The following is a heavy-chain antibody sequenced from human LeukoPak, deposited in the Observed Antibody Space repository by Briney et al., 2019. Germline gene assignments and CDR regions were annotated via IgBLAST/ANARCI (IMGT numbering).Heavy chain of an antibody. Sequence: SETLSLTCTVSGGSISSYSWSWIRQPAGKGLEWIGRIYTSGSTNFNPSLKSRVTMSIDMSKNQFSLKLSSVTAADTAVYYCARHYAATIPNWFDPWGQGTLVTVSS. D-gene: IGHD5-12*01. CDR3: ARHYAATIPNWFDP. V-gene: IGHV4-4*07. CDR1: GGSISSYS. J-gene: IGHJ5*02. CDR2: IYTSGST.